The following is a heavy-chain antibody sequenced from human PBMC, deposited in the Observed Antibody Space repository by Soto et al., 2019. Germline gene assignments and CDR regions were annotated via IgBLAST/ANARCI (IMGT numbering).Heavy chain of an antibody. CDR2: IYHSGST. D-gene: IGHD6-13*01. J-gene: IGHJ5*02. CDR1: GGSISSSNW. V-gene: IGHV4-4*02. CDR3: ARGHATGSSFVYDP. Sequence: LSETLSLTCAVSGGSISSSNWWSWVRQPPGKGLEWIGEIYHSGSTNYNPSLKSRVTISVDKSKNQFSLKLSSVTAADTAVYYCARGHATGSSFVYDPWGQGTLVTVSS.